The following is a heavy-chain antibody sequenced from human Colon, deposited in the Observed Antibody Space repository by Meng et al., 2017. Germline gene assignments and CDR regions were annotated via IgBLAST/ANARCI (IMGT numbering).Heavy chain of an antibody. CDR2: ISRGGRT. D-gene: IGHD1-7*01. Sequence: GEVQEWGAGLLKPSEPLSLSCAVYGGSFSGYYWSWTRQPPGKGLEWIGEISRGGRTEYNPSLKSRVTIAVDTSKNELSLKLSSVTAADTAVYYCAFVEAGTHAGAFNIWGRGTMVTVSS. J-gene: IGHJ3*02. CDR3: AFVEAGTHAGAFNI. CDR1: GGSFSGYY. V-gene: IGHV4-34*01.